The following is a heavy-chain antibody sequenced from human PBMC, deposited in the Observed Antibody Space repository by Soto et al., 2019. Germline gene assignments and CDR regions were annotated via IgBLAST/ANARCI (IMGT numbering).Heavy chain of an antibody. D-gene: IGHD2-2*01. CDR1: GGTFSSYA. CDR2: IIPIFGSA. V-gene: IGHV1-69*13. J-gene: IGHJ6*02. CDR3: ARGLGSTSRIPYYYYYYGMDV. Sequence: GASVKVSCKASGGTFSSYAISWVRQAPGQGLEWMGGIIPIFGSANYAQKFQGRVTITADESTSTAYMELSSLRSEDTAVYYCARGLGSTSRIPYYYYYYGMDVWGQGTTVTVSS.